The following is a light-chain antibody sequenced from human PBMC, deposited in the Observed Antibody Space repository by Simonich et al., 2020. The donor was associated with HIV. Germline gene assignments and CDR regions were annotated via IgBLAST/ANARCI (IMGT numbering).Light chain of an antibody. Sequence: DIVMTQSPDSLAVSLGERATINCKSSQSVLYSSNNKNYLAWYQQKPGQTPKLLIYWASTRESGVPDRFSGSGSGTEFTLTISSMQSEDFAVYYCQQYNNWPPMTFGVGTKVEIK. CDR1: QSVLYSSNNKNY. V-gene: IGKV4-1*01. J-gene: IGKJ4*01. CDR2: WAS. CDR3: QQYNNWPPMT.